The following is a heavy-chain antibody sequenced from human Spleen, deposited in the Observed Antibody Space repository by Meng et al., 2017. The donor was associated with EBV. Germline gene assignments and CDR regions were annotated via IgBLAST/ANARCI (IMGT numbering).Heavy chain of an antibody. CDR1: GGSFSDYY. J-gene: IGHJ4*02. CDR3: ASNIKVPRY. Sequence: QVHVQEWGTGLLKPSETLSLTCAGYGGSFSDYYWTWIRQPPGMGLEWIGEINHSGITSYNPSLRSRVTISVDTSKNQFSLKLTSVTAADTAVYYCASNIKVPRYWGQGTLVTVSS. D-gene: IGHD2/OR15-2a*01. CDR2: INHSGIT. V-gene: IGHV4-34*01.